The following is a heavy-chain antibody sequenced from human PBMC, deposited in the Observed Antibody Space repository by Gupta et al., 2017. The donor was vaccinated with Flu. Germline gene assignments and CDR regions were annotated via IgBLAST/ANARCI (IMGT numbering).Heavy chain of an antibody. CDR3: AREEEGGFDY. D-gene: IGHD1-26*01. Sequence: QVQLVESGGGVVQPGRSLRLSCAASGFTFSSYGMHWVRQAPGKGVEWVAIIWYYGSNKYYADSVNGRFPISRDNSKNTLYLQMNSLRAEDTAVYYCAREEEGGFDYWGQGTLVTVSS. J-gene: IGHJ4*02. CDR1: GFTFSSYG. CDR2: IWYYGSNK. V-gene: IGHV3-33*01.